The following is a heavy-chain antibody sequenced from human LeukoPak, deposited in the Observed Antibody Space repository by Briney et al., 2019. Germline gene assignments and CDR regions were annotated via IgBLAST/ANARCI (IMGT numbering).Heavy chain of an antibody. D-gene: IGHD4-11*01. CDR3: ARWTTVTTRFDY. CDR2: IYSGGST. CDR1: GFTVSTNY. J-gene: IGHJ4*02. Sequence: PGGSLRLSCAASGFTVSTNYMSWVRQAPGKGLEWVSVIYSGGSTYYADSVKGRFTISRDNSKNTLYLQVNSLRAEDTAVYHCARWTTVTTRFDYWGQGTLVTVSS. V-gene: IGHV3-66*02.